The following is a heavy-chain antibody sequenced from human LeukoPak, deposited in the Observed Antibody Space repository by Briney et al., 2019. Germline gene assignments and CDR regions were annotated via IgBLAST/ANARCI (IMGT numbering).Heavy chain of an antibody. Sequence: GGSLRLSCAASGFTFSSYAMSWVRQAPGKGLEWVSATSGSAGSTYYADSVKGRFTISRDNSKNTLYVQMNSLRAEDTAVYYCAKGQLWLRGYYYYGMDVWGQGTTVTVSS. CDR3: AKGQLWLRGYYYYGMDV. V-gene: IGHV3-23*01. D-gene: IGHD5-18*01. J-gene: IGHJ6*02. CDR1: GFTFSSYA. CDR2: TSGSAGST.